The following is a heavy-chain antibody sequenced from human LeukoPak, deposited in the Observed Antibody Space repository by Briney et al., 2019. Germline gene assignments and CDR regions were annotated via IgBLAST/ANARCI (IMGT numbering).Heavy chain of an antibody. CDR1: GYTFTSYA. V-gene: IGHV1-3*01. CDR2: INAGNGNT. Sequence: ASVKVSCKASGYTFTSYAMHWVRQAPGQRLEWMGWINAGNGNTKYSQKFQGRVTITRDTSASTAYMELSSLRSEDTAAYYCARDRSGYDRIPSYWGQGTLVTVSS. J-gene: IGHJ4*02. CDR3: ARDRSGYDRIPSY. D-gene: IGHD5-12*01.